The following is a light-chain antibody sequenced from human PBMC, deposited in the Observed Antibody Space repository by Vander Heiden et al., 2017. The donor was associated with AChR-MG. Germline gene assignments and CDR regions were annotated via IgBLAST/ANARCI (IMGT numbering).Light chain of an antibody. J-gene: IGKJ1*01. CDR3: QQDDSTPMT. CDR1: QSVLYSSNNKDY. Sequence: DIVMTQSPDSLAVSLGERATINCKSSQSVLYSSNNKDYLAWYQQKPGQPPKLLFYWASTRESGVPDRFSGSGSGTDFTLTISSLQAEDVAVYYCQQDDSTPMTFGQGTKVEIK. V-gene: IGKV4-1*01. CDR2: WAS.